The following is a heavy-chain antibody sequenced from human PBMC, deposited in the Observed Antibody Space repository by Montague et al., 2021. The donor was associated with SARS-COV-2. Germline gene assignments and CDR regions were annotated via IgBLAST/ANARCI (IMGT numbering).Heavy chain of an antibody. D-gene: IGHD2-2*01. Sequence: SETLSLTCTVSGGSIGSYYWSWIRQPPGKGLEWIGYMSYSESTNXNPSLKSRVTISVDTSKNQLSLKVNSVTAADTAVYYCARRDGYCSSTRCPHWFDPWGQGTLVTVSS. CDR1: GGSIGSYY. V-gene: IGHV4-59*01. CDR2: MSYSEST. CDR3: ARRDGYCSSTRCPHWFDP. J-gene: IGHJ5*02.